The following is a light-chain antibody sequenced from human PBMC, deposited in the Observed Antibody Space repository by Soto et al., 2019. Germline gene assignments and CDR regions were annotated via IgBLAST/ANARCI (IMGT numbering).Light chain of an antibody. J-gene: IGLJ1*01. CDR2: EVN. CDR1: SSDVGAYPY. Sequence: QSALTQPPSASGSPGQSVTISCTGASSDVGAYPYVSWYQQHPGKAPKLMIYEVNKRPSGVPDRFTGSKSGNTASLTVSGLQAEDEADYYCTSYAGSNTYVFGTGTKVTVL. V-gene: IGLV2-8*01. CDR3: TSYAGSNTYV.